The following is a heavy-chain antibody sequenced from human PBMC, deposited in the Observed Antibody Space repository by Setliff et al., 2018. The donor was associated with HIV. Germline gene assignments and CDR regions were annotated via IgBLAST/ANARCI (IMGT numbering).Heavy chain of an antibody. CDR2: INSDGSST. D-gene: IGHD2-15*01. CDR1: GFTLSMYW. J-gene: IGHJ4*02. CDR3: AREGSYGSQALG. V-gene: IGHV3-74*01. Sequence: GGSLRLSCTVSGFTLSMYWVHWVRQAPGKGLMWVSHINSDGSSTNYADSVKGRFTISRDDSKNTVYLQMNSLRVEDTAMYYCAREGSYGSQALGWGQGTLVTVSS.